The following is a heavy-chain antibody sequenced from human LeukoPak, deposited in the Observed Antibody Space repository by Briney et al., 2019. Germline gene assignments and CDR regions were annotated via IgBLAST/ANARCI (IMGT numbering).Heavy chain of an antibody. CDR1: GGSISSGGYS. Sequence: SETLSLTCAVSGGSISSGGYSWSWIRQPPGKGLEWIGYIYHSGSTYYNPSLKSRVTISVDRSKNQFSLKLSSVTAADTAVYYCAKDGDKYSSSFGANWFDPWGQGTLVTVSS. J-gene: IGHJ5*02. CDR2: IYHSGST. V-gene: IGHV4-30-2*01. CDR3: AKDGDKYSSSFGANWFDP. D-gene: IGHD6-6*01.